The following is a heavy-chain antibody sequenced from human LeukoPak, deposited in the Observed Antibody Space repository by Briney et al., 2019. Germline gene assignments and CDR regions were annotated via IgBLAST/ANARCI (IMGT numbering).Heavy chain of an antibody. D-gene: IGHD4-11*01. J-gene: IGHJ5*02. CDR2: IYYSGST. V-gene: IGHV4-30-4*01. Sequence: PSQTLSLTCTVSGGSISSGDYYWSWIRQPPGKGLEWIGYIYYSGSTYYNPSLKSRVTISVDTSKNQFSLKLSSVTAADTAVYYCARTYSNCVGWFDPWGQGTLVTVSS. CDR3: ARTYSNCVGWFDP. CDR1: GGSISSGDYY.